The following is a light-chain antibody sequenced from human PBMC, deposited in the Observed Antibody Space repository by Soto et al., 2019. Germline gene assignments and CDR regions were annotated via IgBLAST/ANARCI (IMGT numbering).Light chain of an antibody. J-gene: IGKJ4*01. CDR3: QQYYTTPLT. Sequence: DIVMTQSPDSLAVSLGERATINCKSSQSVLYRSNNKNHLAWYQQKAGQPPKLLIYWASTRESGVPDRFSGSGSGTDFTLTISSLQAEDVAVYYCQQYYTTPLTFGGGTKVEIK. V-gene: IGKV4-1*01. CDR2: WAS. CDR1: QSVLYRSNNKNH.